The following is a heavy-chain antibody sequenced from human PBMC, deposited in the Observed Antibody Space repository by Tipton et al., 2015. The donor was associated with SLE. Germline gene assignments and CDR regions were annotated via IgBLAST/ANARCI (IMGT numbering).Heavy chain of an antibody. CDR2: IYHSGST. V-gene: IGHV4-38-2*02. D-gene: IGHD3-3*01. CDR3: AREGGVVDY. J-gene: IGHJ4*02. CDR1: GGSISSYY. Sequence: TLSLTCTVSGGSISSYYWGWFRQPPGKGLEWIGSIYHSGSTYYNPSLKSRVTISVDTSKNQFSLKLSSVTAADTAVYYCAREGGVVDYWGQGTLVTVSS.